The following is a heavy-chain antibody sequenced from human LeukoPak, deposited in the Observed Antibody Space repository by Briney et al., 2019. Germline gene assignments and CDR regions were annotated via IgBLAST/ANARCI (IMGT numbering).Heavy chain of an antibody. J-gene: IGHJ4*02. V-gene: IGHV4-34*09. CDR1: GGSFSGYY. Sequence: PSETLSLTCAVYGGSFSGYYWSWIRQTPGMGLEWLAYIYYRGNTYYNPSLNSRGAISVDTSKNQFSLELSSVTAADTAMYYCARVTGSITYIDFWGQGILVTVSS. CDR3: ARVTGSITYIDF. D-gene: IGHD1-14*01. CDR2: IYYRGNT.